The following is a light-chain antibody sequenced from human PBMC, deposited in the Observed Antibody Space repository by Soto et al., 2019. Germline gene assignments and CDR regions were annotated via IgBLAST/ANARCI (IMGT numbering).Light chain of an antibody. CDR2: GNS. CDR1: SSNIGAGYD. Sequence: QSVLTQPPSVSGAPGQRVTISGTGSSSNIGAGYDVHWYQQLPGTAPKLLIYGNSNRPSGVPDRFSGSKSGTSASLAITGLQAEDEADYYFQSYDSSLSALFGGGTEVTVL. V-gene: IGLV1-40*01. J-gene: IGLJ3*02. CDR3: QSYDSSLSAL.